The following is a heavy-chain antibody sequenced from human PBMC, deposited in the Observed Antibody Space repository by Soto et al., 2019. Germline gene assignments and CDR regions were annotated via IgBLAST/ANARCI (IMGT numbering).Heavy chain of an antibody. CDR3: ARIFEENNSGYPPRY. CDR2: VNSDGSST. CDR1: GFTFSKYW. Sequence: GGSLRLSCVASGFTFSKYWMHWVRQAPGRGLVWVSRVNSDGSSTTYADSVKGRFTISRDNAKNTLYLQMNSLRAEDTAMYYCARIFEENNSGYPPRYWGQGTLVTVSS. J-gene: IGHJ4*02. D-gene: IGHD3-22*01. V-gene: IGHV3-74*03.